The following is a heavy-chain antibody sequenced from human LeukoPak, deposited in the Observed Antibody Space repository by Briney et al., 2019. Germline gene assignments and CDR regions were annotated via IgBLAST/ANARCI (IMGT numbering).Heavy chain of an antibody. V-gene: IGHV3-33*01. J-gene: IGHJ3*02. CDR2: IWYDGSNK. CDR3: AREEQLRYCSSTSCYFGAFDI. D-gene: IGHD2-2*01. Sequence: GGSLRLSCAASGFTFSSYGMHWVRQAPGKGLEWVAVIWYDGSNKYYADSVKGRFTISRDNSKNTLYLQMNSLGAEDTAVYYCAREEQLRYCSSTSCYFGAFDIWGQGTMVTVSS. CDR1: GFTFSSYG.